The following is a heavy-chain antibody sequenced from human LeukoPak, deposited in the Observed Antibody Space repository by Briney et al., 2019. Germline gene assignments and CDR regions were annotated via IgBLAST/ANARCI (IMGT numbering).Heavy chain of an antibody. CDR2: INPNSGGT. J-gene: IGHJ4*02. CDR1: GYTFTGYY. Sequence: ASVKVSCKASGYTFTGYYMHWVRQAPGQGLEWMGWINPNSGGTNYAQKFQGRVTMTRDTSISTAYMELSRLRSEDTAVYYCARVRGYDSSGSDYWGQGTLVTVSS. V-gene: IGHV1-2*02. CDR3: ARVRGYDSSGSDY. D-gene: IGHD3-22*01.